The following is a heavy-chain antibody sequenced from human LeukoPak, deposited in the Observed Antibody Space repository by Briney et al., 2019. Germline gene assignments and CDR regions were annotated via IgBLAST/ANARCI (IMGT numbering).Heavy chain of an antibody. V-gene: IGHV4-39*01. D-gene: IGHD2-15*01. Sequence: PSETLSLTCTVSGGSISSSSYYWGWIRQPPGKGLEWIGSIYYSGSTYYNPSLKSRVTISVDPSKNQFSLKLSSVTVADTAVYYCARRGVGSSCYDYWGQGTLVTVSS. CDR2: IYYSGST. CDR1: GGSISSSSYY. CDR3: ARRGVGSSCYDY. J-gene: IGHJ4*02.